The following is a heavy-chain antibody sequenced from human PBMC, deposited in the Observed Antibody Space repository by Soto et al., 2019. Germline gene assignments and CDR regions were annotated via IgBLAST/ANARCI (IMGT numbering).Heavy chain of an antibody. CDR1: GFTFSSYW. D-gene: IGHD3-22*01. V-gene: IGHV3-74*01. CDR2: INSDGSST. CDR3: ARDPSYYYDSSGYDS. Sequence: GGSLRLSCAASGFTFSSYWMHWVRQAPGKGLVWVSRINSDGSSTSYADSVKGRFTISRDNAKNTLYLQMNSLRAEDTAVYYCARDPSYYYDSSGYDSWGQGTLVTVSS. J-gene: IGHJ5*01.